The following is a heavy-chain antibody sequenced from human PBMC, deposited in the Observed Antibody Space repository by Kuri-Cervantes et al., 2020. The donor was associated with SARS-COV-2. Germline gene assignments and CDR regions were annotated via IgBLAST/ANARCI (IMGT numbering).Heavy chain of an antibody. CDR3: ASNSNYWYSGMAV. J-gene: IGHJ6*02. Sequence: ASVKVSCKASGYTFTGYYSHWVRQAPGQGLEWMGWINPNSGGTNYAQKSQGRVTMTRDTSISTAYMELSRLRSDDTAVYYCASNSNYWYSGMAVWGQGTTVTVSS. CDR1: GYTFTGYY. CDR2: INPNSGGT. D-gene: IGHD4-11*01. V-gene: IGHV1-2*02.